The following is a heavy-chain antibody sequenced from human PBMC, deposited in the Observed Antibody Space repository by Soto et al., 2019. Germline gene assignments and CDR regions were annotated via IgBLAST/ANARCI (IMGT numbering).Heavy chain of an antibody. CDR1: GGTFSSHS. V-gene: IGHV1-69*13. CDR3: ARDPRSITGTTSSEDFQH. Sequence: SVKVSCKASGGTFSSHSINWVRQAPGQGLEWMGGIITLFGTSNYGQKFQGRITIAADESTGTAYMDLRGLRSEDTAVYYCARDPRSITGTTSSEDFQHWGQGTRVTVSS. J-gene: IGHJ1*01. CDR2: IITLFGTS. D-gene: IGHD1-20*01.